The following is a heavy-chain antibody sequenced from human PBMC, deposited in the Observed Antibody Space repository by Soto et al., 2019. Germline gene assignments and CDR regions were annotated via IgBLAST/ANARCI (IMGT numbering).Heavy chain of an antibody. V-gene: IGHV4-39*01. CDR2: IYYSGST. CDR3: ARYSYGFLRYFEY. D-gene: IGHD5-18*01. CDR1: GGSISSSSYY. Sequence: SETLSLTCTVSGGSISSSSYYWGWIRQPPGKGLEWIGSIYYSGSTYYNPSLKSRVTISVDTSKNQFSLKLSSVTAADTAVYYCARYSYGFLRYFEYWGQGTLVTVS. J-gene: IGHJ4*02.